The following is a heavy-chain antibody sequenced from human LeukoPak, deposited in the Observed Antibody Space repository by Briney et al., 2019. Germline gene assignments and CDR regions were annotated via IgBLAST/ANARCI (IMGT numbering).Heavy chain of an antibody. J-gene: IGHJ3*02. CDR2: ISYDGSNK. D-gene: IGHD3-10*01. CDR3: ARSMVRDYDGFDI. CDR1: GFTFSSYA. V-gene: IGHV3-30*01. Sequence: GRSLRLSCAASGFTFSSYAMHWVRQAPGKGLEWVAVISYDGSNKYYADSVKGRFTISRDNSKNTLYLQMNSLRAEDTAVYYCARSMVRDYDGFDIWGQGTMVTVSS.